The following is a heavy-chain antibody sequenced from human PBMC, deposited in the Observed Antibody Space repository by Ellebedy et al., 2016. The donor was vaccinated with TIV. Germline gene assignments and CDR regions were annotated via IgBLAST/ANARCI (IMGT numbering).Heavy chain of an antibody. J-gene: IGHJ4*02. CDR1: GFSFGGYA. CDR2: VSGSGATT. Sequence: GESLKISXTASGFSFGGYAMRWVRQAPGKGLHWVSGVSGSGATTYYADSVKGRFTISRDNSYNTLYLQMDSLRAEDTAVYYCAKANRGYTSSQFDSWGQGTLVTVSS. D-gene: IGHD6-13*01. V-gene: IGHV3-23*01. CDR3: AKANRGYTSSQFDS.